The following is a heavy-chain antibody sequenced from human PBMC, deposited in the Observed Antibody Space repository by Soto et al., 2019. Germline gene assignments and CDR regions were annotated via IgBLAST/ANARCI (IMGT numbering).Heavy chain of an antibody. J-gene: IGHJ2*01. Sequence: EVQLVESGGGLVQPGRSLRLSCAASGFTFDDYAMNWVRQAPGKGLEWVSGISWNSGSIGYADSVKGRFTISRDNAKNSLYLQMNSLRAEDTALYYCAKDIGTFQAHWYFDLWGRGTLVTVSS. CDR3: AKDIGTFQAHWYFDL. D-gene: IGHD3-16*01. V-gene: IGHV3-9*01. CDR1: GFTFDDYA. CDR2: ISWNSGSI.